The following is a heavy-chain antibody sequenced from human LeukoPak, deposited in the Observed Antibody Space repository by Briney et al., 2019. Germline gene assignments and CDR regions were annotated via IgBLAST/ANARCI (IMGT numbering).Heavy chain of an antibody. CDR2: ISSSGSTI. CDR3: ARDLGYSYGHH. CDR1: GFTFSNYE. V-gene: IGHV3-48*03. D-gene: IGHD5-18*01. J-gene: IGHJ1*01. Sequence: PGGSLRLSCAASGFTFSNYEMNWVRQAPGKGLEWVSYISSSGSTIYYADSVKGRFTISRDNAKNSLYLQMNSLRAEDTAVYYCARDLGYSYGHHWGQGTLVTVSS.